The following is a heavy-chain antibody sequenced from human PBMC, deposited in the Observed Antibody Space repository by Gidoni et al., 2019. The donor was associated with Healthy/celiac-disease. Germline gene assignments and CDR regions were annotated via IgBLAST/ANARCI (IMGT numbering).Heavy chain of an antibody. CDR3: ARQAMVQGVIRAFDI. V-gene: IGHV5-51*01. D-gene: IGHD3-10*01. CDR1: GYSFTSYW. CDR2: IYPGDSDT. Sequence: EVQLVPSVAEVKTPGVSLTISCKGSGYSFTSYWIGWVRQMPGKGLEWMGIIYPGDSDTRYSPSFQGQVTISADKSISTAYLQWSSLKASDTAMYYCARQAMVQGVIRAFDIWGQGTMVTVSS. J-gene: IGHJ3*02.